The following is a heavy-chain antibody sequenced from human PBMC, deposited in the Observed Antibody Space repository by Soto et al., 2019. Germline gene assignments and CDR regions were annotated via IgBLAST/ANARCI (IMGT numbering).Heavy chain of an antibody. CDR1: GGSFSGDY. V-gene: IGHV4-34*01. CDR2: INHSGST. J-gene: IGHJ5*02. CDR3: ARGQRGIAAAGTNWFDL. D-gene: IGHD6-13*01. Sequence: SETLSLTCAVYGGSFSGDYWSWIRQPPGKGLEWIGEINHSGSTNYNPSLKSRVTISVDTSKNQFSLKLSSVTAADTAVYYCARGQRGIAAAGTNWFDLWGQGTLVTVSS.